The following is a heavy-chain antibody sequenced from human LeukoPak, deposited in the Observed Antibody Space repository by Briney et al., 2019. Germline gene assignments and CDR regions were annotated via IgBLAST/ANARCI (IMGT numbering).Heavy chain of an antibody. J-gene: IGHJ6*02. Sequence: TPSETLSLTCTVSGGSINSGGYYWSWIRQLPGKGLEWIGYISPAGRTYYSPSLKGRAMISEDTSKNQFSLKLSSVTSAATTLYYCTGAVASSVRAYCMDVWGQGTTVTVSS. CDR2: ISPAGRT. CDR3: TGAVASSVRAYCMDV. D-gene: IGHD6-19*01. V-gene: IGHV4-31*03. CDR1: GGSINSGGYY.